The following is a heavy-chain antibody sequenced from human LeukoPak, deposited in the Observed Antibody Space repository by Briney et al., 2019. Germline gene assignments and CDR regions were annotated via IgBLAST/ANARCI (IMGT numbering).Heavy chain of an antibody. V-gene: IGHV1-2*02. D-gene: IGHD4-17*01. CDR1: GYTFTGYY. CDR3: ATHGYGDYESWFDP. J-gene: IGHJ5*02. CDR2: INPNSGGT. Sequence: ASVKVSCKASGYTFTGYYMHWVRQAPGQGLEWMGWINPNSGGTNYAQMFQGRVTMTRDTSISTAYMELSRLRSDDTAVYYCATHGYGDYESWFDPWGQGTLVTVSS.